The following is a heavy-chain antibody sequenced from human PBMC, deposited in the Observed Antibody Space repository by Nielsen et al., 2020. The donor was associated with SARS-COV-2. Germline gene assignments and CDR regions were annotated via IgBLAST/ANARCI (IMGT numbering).Heavy chain of an antibody. CDR3: ARVAGRVVVTAPIDS. CDR2: ISHDGSKK. V-gene: IGHV3-30*03. Sequence: GESLKISCVASGFTFRNAWMTWVRQAPGKGLEWLATISHDGSKKYYADSVRGRFTISRDNSENTLFLQVNSLRSEDTAVFYCARVAGRVVVTAPIDSWGQGALVTVSS. J-gene: IGHJ4*02. CDR1: GFTFRNAW. D-gene: IGHD2-21*02.